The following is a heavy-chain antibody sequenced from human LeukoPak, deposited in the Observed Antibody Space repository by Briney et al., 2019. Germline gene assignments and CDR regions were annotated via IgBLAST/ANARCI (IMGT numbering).Heavy chain of an antibody. CDR2: ISSSSSYI. Sequence: GGSLRLSCAASGFTFSSYSMNWVRQAPGTGLEWVSSISSSSSYIYYADSVKGRFTISRDNAKNSLYLQMNSLRAEDTALYYCASVDYYGSGNYYNDVDYWGQGTLVTVSS. J-gene: IGHJ4*02. D-gene: IGHD3-10*01. CDR1: GFTFSSYS. V-gene: IGHV3-21*01. CDR3: ASVDYYGSGNYYNDVDY.